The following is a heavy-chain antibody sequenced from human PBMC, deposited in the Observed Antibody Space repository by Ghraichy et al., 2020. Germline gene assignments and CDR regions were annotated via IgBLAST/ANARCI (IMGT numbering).Heavy chain of an antibody. CDR3: ARYPRGGAEYCQH. J-gene: IGHJ1*01. Sequence: SETLSLTCTVSGGSINNYYWSWIRQPAGKGLEWIGRIYASGSTNYNPSLKSRVTMSVDTSKNQFSLKLSSVTAADTAVYYCARYPRGGAEYCQHWGQGILVTVSS. CDR1: GGSINNYY. D-gene: IGHD3-16*01. CDR2: IYASGST. V-gene: IGHV4-4*07.